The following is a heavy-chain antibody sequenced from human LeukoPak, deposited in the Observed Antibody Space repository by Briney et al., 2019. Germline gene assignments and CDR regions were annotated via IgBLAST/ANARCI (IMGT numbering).Heavy chain of an antibody. D-gene: IGHD1-26*01. Sequence: ASVKVSCKASGGTFSSYAISWVRQAPGQGLEWMGGIIPIFGTANYAQKFQGRVTITADESTSTAYMELSSLRSEDMAVYCCAHSVGATPYYWGQGTLVTVSS. J-gene: IGHJ4*02. V-gene: IGHV1-69*01. CDR2: IIPIFGTA. CDR1: GGTFSSYA. CDR3: AHSVGATPYY.